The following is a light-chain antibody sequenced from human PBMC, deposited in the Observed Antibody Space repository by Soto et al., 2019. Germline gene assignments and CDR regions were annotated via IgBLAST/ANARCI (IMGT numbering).Light chain of an antibody. Sequence: QSALTQPRSVSGSPGQSVTISCTGTSSDVGGYNYVSWYQHHPGKAPKLMIYDVSKRPSGVPDRFSGSKSGNTASLTISGLQAEDEADYYCCSYAGSYINVIFGGGTKLTVL. CDR1: SSDVGGYNY. J-gene: IGLJ2*01. V-gene: IGLV2-11*01. CDR2: DVS. CDR3: CSYAGSYINVI.